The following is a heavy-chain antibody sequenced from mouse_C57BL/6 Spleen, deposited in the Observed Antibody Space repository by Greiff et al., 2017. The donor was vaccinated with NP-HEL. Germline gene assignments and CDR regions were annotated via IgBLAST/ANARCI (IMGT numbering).Heavy chain of an antibody. CDR1: GYTFTDYY. J-gene: IGHJ1*03. D-gene: IGHD1-1*01. CDR2: IYPGSGNT. V-gene: IGHV1-76*01. Sequence: VQLQQSGAELVRPGASVKLSCKASGYTFTDYYINWVKQRPGQGLEWIARIYPGSGNTYYNEKFKGKATLTAEKSSSTAYMQLSSLTSEDSAVYFCAAYYGSSYLYWYFDVWGTGTTVTVSS. CDR3: AAYYGSSYLYWYFDV.